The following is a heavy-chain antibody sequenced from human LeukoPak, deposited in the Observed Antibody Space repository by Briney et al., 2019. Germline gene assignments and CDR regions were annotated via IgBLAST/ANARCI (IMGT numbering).Heavy chain of an antibody. CDR3: ARGDGYDPFDY. D-gene: IGHD5-12*01. V-gene: IGHV3-20*04. J-gene: IGHJ4*02. Sequence: GGSLRLSCAASGFTFDDYGMSWVRQAPGKGLEWVSGINWNGGSTGYADSVKGRFTISRDNAKNSLYLQMNSLRAEDTALHYCARGDGYDPFDYWGQGTLVTVSS. CDR1: GFTFDDYG. CDR2: INWNGGST.